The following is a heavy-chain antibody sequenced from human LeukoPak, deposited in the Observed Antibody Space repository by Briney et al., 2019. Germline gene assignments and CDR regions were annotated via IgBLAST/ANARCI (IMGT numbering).Heavy chain of an antibody. CDR2: ILSDGSKE. CDR1: GFTFSSYG. V-gene: IGHV3-33*06. D-gene: IGHD3-22*01. CDR3: AKSRPWNYYDSSGYYYPQPGHDY. Sequence: PGGSLRLSCAASGFTFSSYGMHWVRQAPGKGLEWVAVILSDGSKEFYTDSVKGRFTISRDNSKNTLYLQMNSLRAEDTAVYYCAKSRPWNYYDSSGYYYPQPGHDYWGQGTLVTVSS. J-gene: IGHJ4*02.